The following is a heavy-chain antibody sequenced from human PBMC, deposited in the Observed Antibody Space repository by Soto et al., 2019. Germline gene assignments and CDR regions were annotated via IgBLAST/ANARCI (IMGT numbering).Heavy chain of an antibody. V-gene: IGHV4-34*01. CDR2: INHSGST. J-gene: IGHJ5*02. CDR1: GGSFSGYY. D-gene: IGHD2-21*02. CDR3: ARGQAVVTAIPHNWFDP. Sequence: QVQLQQWGAGLLKPSETLSLTCAVYGGSFSGYYWSWIRQPPGKGLEWIGEINHSGSTNYNPSLKSRVTILVDTSKNQFSLKLSSVTAADTAVYYCARGQAVVTAIPHNWFDPWGQGTLVTVSS.